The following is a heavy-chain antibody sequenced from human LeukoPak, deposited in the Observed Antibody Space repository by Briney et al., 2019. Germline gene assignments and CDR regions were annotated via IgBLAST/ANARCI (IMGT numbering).Heavy chain of an antibody. J-gene: IGHJ3*02. CDR3: AKSGPAAGRPDAFDI. D-gene: IGHD2-2*01. Sequence: SETLSLTCTLSGGTVTSSSFYWAWIRQPPGKALECIGNISYCGITYYHSSLKSRVTISVDTSQNQFSLRLNSVTAADTAVYFCAKSGPAAGRPDAFDIWGQGTMVTVSS. CDR2: ISYCGIT. CDR1: GGTVTSSSFY. V-gene: IGHV4-39*07.